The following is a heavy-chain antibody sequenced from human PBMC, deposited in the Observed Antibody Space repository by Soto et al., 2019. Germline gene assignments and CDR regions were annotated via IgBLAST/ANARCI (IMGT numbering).Heavy chain of an antibody. V-gene: IGHV4-31*03. CDR3: AGAYSYGPRNAY. D-gene: IGHD5-18*01. Sequence: SETLSLTCTVSGGSISSGGYYWSWIRQHPGKGLEWIGYIYYSGSTYYNPSLKSRVTISVDTSKNQFSLKLSSVTAADTAVYYCAGAYSYGPRNAYWGQGTLVTVSS. CDR1: GGSISSGGYY. CDR2: IYYSGST. J-gene: IGHJ4*02.